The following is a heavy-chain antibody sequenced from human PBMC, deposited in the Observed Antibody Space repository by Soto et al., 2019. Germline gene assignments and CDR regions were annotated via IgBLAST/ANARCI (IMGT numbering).Heavy chain of an antibody. Sequence: GGSLRLSCAASGFTFTGFAIHWVRQAPGKGLEWVAVISYDGRDTHYADSVKGRLTISRDNSKNTVFLQMNSLTTEDTAVYFCAKDRYFDSCYFDYWGQGTRVTVSS. CDR2: ISYDGRDT. CDR1: GFTFTGFA. V-gene: IGHV3-30*04. D-gene: IGHD3-9*01. CDR3: AKDRYFDSCYFDY. J-gene: IGHJ4*02.